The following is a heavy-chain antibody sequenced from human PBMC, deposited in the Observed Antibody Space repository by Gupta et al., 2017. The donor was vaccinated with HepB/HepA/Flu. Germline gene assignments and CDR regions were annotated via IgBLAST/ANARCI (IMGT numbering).Heavy chain of an antibody. J-gene: IGHJ4*02. CDR1: GFAVSGSD. CDR3: ARGVLVRSFGPPGY. Sequence: EVQLVESGGGLVQPGGSLRLSCAASGFAVSGSDSYWVRQAPGKGLGGVSVIHSGGSTYYADSVKGRFTIARDNSKNTLHLQMNSLRVEETAVYYFARGVLVRSFGPPGYWGQGTLVTVSS. D-gene: IGHD2-2*01. V-gene: IGHV3-66*01. CDR2: IHSGGST.